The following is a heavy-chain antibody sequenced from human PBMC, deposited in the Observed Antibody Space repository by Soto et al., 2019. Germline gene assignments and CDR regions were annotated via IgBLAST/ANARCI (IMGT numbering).Heavy chain of an antibody. V-gene: IGHV1-46*01. Sequence: ASVKVSCKASGYTFTRHWMHWARQAPGQGLEWMGIINPSDHTTSYAPKFQGRVTMTRDTSTSTVYMELSSLRSEDTAIYYCARDYSGTDNVYSWWWFDPWGQGTVVTVS. CDR3: ARDYSGTDNVYSWWWFDP. J-gene: IGHJ5*02. CDR2: INPSDHTT. CDR1: GYTFTRHW. D-gene: IGHD2-8*02.